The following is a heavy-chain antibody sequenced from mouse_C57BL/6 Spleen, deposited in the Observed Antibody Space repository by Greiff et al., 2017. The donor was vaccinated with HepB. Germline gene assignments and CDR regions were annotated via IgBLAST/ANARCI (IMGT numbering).Heavy chain of an antibody. CDR3: ARRGYYAMDY. V-gene: IGHV5-17*01. CDR2: ISSGSSTI. Sequence: EVQRVESGGGLVKPGGSLKLSCAASGFTFSDYGMHWVRQAPEKGLEWVAYISSGSSTIYYADTVKGRFTISRDNAKNTLFLQMTSLRSDDTAMYYCARRGYYAMDYWGQGTSVTVSS. CDR1: GFTFSDYG. J-gene: IGHJ4*01.